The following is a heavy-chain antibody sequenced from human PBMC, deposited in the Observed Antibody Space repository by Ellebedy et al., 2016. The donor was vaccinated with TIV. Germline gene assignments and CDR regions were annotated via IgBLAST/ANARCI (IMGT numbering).Heavy chain of an antibody. CDR1: GGSISSSSYY. D-gene: IGHD3-22*01. CDR3: ARGLYYDSSLDY. V-gene: IGHV4-39*07. Sequence: SETLSLTCTVSGGSISSSSYYWGWIRQPPGKGLEWIGSIYYSGSTYYNPSLKSRVTISVDTSKNQFSLKLSSVTAADTAVYYCARGLYYDSSLDYWGQGTLVTVSS. J-gene: IGHJ4*02. CDR2: IYYSGST.